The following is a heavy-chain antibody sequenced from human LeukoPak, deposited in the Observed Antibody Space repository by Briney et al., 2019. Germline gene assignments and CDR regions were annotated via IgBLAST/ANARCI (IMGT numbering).Heavy chain of an antibody. D-gene: IGHD1-1*01. Sequence: AGGSLRLSCAASGFTLSGYWMHWVRQAPGRGLEWVANINQDGSQTYYLGSVKGRFTISRDNAKDSLYLQMNSLRVDDTAVYYCAKRNFNLWGGGTRFSVSS. CDR2: INQDGSQT. V-gene: IGHV3-7*01. J-gene: IGHJ2*01. CDR3: AKRNFNL. CDR1: GFTLSGYW.